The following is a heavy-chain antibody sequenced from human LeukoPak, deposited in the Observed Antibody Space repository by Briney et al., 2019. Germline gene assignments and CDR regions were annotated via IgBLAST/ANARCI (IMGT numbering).Heavy chain of an antibody. V-gene: IGHV4-39*01. Sequence: SETLSLTCTVSGGSISSSSYYWGWIRQPPGKGLEWIGSIYYSGSTYYNPSLKSRVTISVDTSKNQFSLKLSSVTAADTAVYYCARQGRMDDWDSDYWGQGTLVTVSS. CDR3: ARQGRMDDWDSDY. J-gene: IGHJ4*02. D-gene: IGHD3-16*01. CDR1: GGSISSSSYY. CDR2: IYYSGST.